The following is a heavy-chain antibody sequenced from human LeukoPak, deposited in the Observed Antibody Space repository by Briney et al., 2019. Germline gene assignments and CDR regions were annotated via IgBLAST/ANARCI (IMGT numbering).Heavy chain of an antibody. V-gene: IGHV3-48*01. CDR1: GFTFSSDS. D-gene: IGHD1-26*01. J-gene: IGHJ5*02. CDR2: ISSSSSTI. CDR3: AREGSSFDP. Sequence: GGSLRLSWAASGFTFSSDSMNWVRQAPGKGLEWVSYISSSSSTIYYADSVRGRFTISRDNAKNSLYLRMNSLRAEDTAMYYCAREGSSFDPWGQGTLVTVSS.